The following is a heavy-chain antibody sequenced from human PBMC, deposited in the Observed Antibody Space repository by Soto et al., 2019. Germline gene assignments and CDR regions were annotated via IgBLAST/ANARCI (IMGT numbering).Heavy chain of an antibody. V-gene: IGHV3-7*03. CDR1: GLTFSSYW. CDR2: IKQDGSEK. Sequence: GGSLRLSCAASGLTFSSYWMSWVRQAPGKGLEWVANIKQDGSEKYYVDSVKGRFTISRDNAKNSLYLQMNSLRAEDTAVYYCARRAGPFDYWGQGTLVTVSS. CDR3: ARRAGPFDY. D-gene: IGHD6-13*01. J-gene: IGHJ4*02.